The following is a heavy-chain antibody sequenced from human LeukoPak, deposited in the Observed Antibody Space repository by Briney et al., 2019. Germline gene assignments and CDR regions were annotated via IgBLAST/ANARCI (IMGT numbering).Heavy chain of an antibody. J-gene: IGHJ6*02. CDR1: GYTFTSYY. Sequence: GASVKVSCKASGYTFTSYYMHWVRQAPGQGLEWMGIINPSGGSTSYAQKFQGRVTMTRDTSTSTVYMELRSLRSDDTAVYYCARDTIPTPFIAAAGTTYGMDVWGQGTTVTVSS. V-gene: IGHV1-46*01. CDR2: INPSGGST. D-gene: IGHD6-13*01. CDR3: ARDTIPTPFIAAAGTTYGMDV.